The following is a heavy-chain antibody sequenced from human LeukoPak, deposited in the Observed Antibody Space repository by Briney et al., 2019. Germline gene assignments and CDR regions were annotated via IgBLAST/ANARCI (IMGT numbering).Heavy chain of an antibody. Sequence: ASVKVSCKASGGIFSSYAISWVRQAPGQGLEWMGRIIPILGIANYAQKFQGRVTITADKSTSTAYMELSSLRSEDTAVYYCASPAKAVAASYFDYWGQGTLVTVSS. V-gene: IGHV1-69*04. D-gene: IGHD6-19*01. CDR3: ASPAKAVAASYFDY. J-gene: IGHJ4*02. CDR2: IIPILGIA. CDR1: GGIFSSYA.